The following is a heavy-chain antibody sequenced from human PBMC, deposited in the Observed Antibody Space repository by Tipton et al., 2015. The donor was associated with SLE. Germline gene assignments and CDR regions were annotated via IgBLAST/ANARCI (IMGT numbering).Heavy chain of an antibody. CDR1: GGSISSSSYY. Sequence: TLSLTCTVSGGSISSSSYYWGWIRQPPGKGLEWIGSIYYSGTTSYNPSLKSRVTISVATSKNQFSRKLSSVTAADTAVYYCASLGDSSGYYVRDYWGQGTLVTVSS. D-gene: IGHD3-22*01. CDR3: ASLGDSSGYYVRDY. CDR2: IYYSGTT. J-gene: IGHJ4*02. V-gene: IGHV4-39*01.